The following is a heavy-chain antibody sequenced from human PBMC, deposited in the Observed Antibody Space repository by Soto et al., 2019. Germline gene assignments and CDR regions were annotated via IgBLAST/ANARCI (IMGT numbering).Heavy chain of an antibody. CDR2: ISAYNGNA. J-gene: IGHJ5*02. CDR1: GYTFTSYG. D-gene: IGHD3-3*01. CDR3: ARTTIIGVVTRHNWFDP. Sequence: ASVKVSCKASGYTFTSYGISWVRQARGQGLEGMGWISAYNGNANYAQRLRGRVTLNPDTSTSTPYVAARGLRADDTAVYYCARTTIIGVVTRHNWFDPWGQGTLVTVSS. V-gene: IGHV1-18*01.